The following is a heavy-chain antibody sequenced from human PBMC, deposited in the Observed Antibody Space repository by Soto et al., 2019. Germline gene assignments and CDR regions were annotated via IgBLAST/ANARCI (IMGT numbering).Heavy chain of an antibody. J-gene: IGHJ6*02. CDR1: GFTFSNYW. D-gene: IGHD3-10*01. CDR3: GTQGLWFGYFYAVDV. Sequence: AGGSLRLSCVASGFTFSNYWMHWVRHVPGKGLVWVARVNTDGSATNYADSVKGRITISRDNAKNTLYLQINSLRGEDTAVYYCGTQGLWFGYFYAVDVWGQGTTVTVSS. V-gene: IGHV3-74*01. CDR2: VNTDGSAT.